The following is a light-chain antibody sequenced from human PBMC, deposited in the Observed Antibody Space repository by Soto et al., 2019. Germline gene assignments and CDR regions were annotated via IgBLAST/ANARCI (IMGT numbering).Light chain of an antibody. CDR2: AAF. CDR3: QQSYSTPIT. J-gene: IGKJ5*01. V-gene: IGKV1-39*01. Sequence: DIQMTQSPSSLSAPVGDTVTITCRASQSISNYLNWYQQKPGKAPKLLIHAAFTLQSGVPSRFSGSVSGPDFTLTISSLQPEDFATYHCQQSYSTPITFGQGTRLEIK. CDR1: QSISNY.